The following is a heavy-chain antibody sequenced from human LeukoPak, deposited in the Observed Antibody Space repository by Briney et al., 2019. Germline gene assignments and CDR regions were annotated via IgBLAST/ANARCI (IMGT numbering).Heavy chain of an antibody. J-gene: IGHJ4*02. CDR3: ARVGTDVLRHFDWQQYYFEY. D-gene: IGHD3-9*01. Sequence: PSETLSLTCTVSGGSISSSSYYWGWIRQPPGKGLEWIGYIYYSGSTYHNPSLKSRVTISVGTSKNQFSLKLSSVTAADTAVYYCARVGTDVLRHFDWQQYYFEYWGQRTLVTVSS. V-gene: IGHV4-39*01. CDR2: IYYSGST. CDR1: GGSISSSSYY.